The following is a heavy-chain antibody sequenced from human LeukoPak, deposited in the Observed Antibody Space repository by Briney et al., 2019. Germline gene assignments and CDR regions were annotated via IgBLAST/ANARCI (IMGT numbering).Heavy chain of an antibody. V-gene: IGHV4-4*02. CDR2: IYHSGST. D-gene: IGHD3-22*01. CDR1: GGSISSSNW. CDR3: ARDAPYYDSSGYPKYYFDY. Sequence: SGTLSLTCAVSGGSISSSNWWSWVRQPPGKGLEWIGEIYHSGSTNYNPSLKSRVTISVDKSKNQFSLKLSSVTAADTAVYYCARDAPYYDSSGYPKYYFDYWGQGTLVTVSS. J-gene: IGHJ4*02.